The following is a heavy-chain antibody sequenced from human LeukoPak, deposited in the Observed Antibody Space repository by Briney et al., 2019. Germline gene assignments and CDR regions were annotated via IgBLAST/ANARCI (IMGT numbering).Heavy chain of an antibody. V-gene: IGHV1-2*02. J-gene: IGHJ5*02. CDR2: INPNSGGT. D-gene: IGHD3-10*01. Sequence: GASVKVSCKASGYTFTGYYMHWVRQAPGQGLEWMGWINPNSGGTNYAQKFQGRVTMTRDTSISTAYMELSRLRSDDTAVYYCARDRGSGSNWFDPWGQGTLVTVSS. CDR3: ARDRGSGSNWFDP. CDR1: GYTFTGYY.